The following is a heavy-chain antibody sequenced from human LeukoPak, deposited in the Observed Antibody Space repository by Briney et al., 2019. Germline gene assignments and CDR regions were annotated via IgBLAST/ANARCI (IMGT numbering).Heavy chain of an antibody. Sequence: PGGSLRLSCAASAFTFSSYWMHWVRHAPGKGLVWVSGTNTDGSSTMYADSVKGRFTIARDNAKNTLYLQMNSLRAEDTAVYYCYGANAEHWGQGTLVTVSS. CDR2: TNTDGSST. J-gene: IGHJ1*01. V-gene: IGHV3-74*03. CDR1: AFTFSSYW. CDR3: YGANAEH. D-gene: IGHD4-23*01.